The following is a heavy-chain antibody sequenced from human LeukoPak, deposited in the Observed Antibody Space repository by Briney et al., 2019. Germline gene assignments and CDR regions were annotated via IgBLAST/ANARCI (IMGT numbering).Heavy chain of an antibody. CDR1: GYTFTGYY. CDR3: ASPNYYDSSALDV. CDR2: INPNSGGT. Sequence: GASVKVSCKASGYTFTGYYMHWVRQAPGQGLEWMGWINPNSGGTNYAQKFQGRVTMTRDTTISTAYMELSRLRSDDTAVYYCASPNYYDSSALDVWGKGTTVTISS. V-gene: IGHV1-2*02. D-gene: IGHD3-22*01. J-gene: IGHJ6*04.